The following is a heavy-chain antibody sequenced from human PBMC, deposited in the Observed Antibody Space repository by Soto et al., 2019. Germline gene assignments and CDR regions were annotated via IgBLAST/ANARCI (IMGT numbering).Heavy chain of an antibody. J-gene: IGHJ4*02. CDR1: GDSIKTETW. Sequence: PSETLSLTCALSGDSIKTETWWSWLRQLPGTGLEWIGEIKHTGDANANPALRSRVSMSVDRTKNTVYLQMNSLRGEDTAVYYCAKDLREMATNTPDYWGQGTLVTVSS. CDR2: IKHTGDA. CDR3: AKDLREMATNTPDY. V-gene: IGHV4-4*02. D-gene: IGHD5-12*01.